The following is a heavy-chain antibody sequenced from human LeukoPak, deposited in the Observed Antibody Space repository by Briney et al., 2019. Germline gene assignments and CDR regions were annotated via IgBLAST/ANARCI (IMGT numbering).Heavy chain of an antibody. CDR3: AKDRGQLLQVPYGMAV. CDR1: GGSFSSYA. V-gene: IGHV1-69*04. CDR2: IIPIFGIA. Sequence: GAAVKVSCKASGGSFSSYAISWGRQAPGQGLEWMGRIIPIFGIATYAQKLQGRVTITADTSTSTAYMELSSLRSEDTAVYYCAKDRGQLLQVPYGMAVWGQGTTVTVSS. J-gene: IGHJ6*02. D-gene: IGHD2-2*01.